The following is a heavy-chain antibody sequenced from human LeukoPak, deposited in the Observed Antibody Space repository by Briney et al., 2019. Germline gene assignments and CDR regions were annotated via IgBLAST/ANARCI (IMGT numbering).Heavy chain of an antibody. CDR1: GGSISSSDYY. CDR2: IYYSGNT. Sequence: SETLSLTCTVSGGSISSSDYYWGWIRRSPGKGLEWIGSIYYSGNTYYNPSLKSRVTISVDTSKNQFSLRLSFVTAADTAVYYCARYPTAMVSFDYWGQGTLVTVSS. CDR3: ARYPTAMVSFDY. J-gene: IGHJ4*02. D-gene: IGHD5-18*01. V-gene: IGHV4-39*01.